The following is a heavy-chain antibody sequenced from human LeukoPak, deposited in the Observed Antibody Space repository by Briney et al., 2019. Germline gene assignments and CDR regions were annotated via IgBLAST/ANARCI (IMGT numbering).Heavy chain of an antibody. CDR1: GFTFSSYA. Sequence: TGGSLRLSCAASGFTFSSYAMSWVRQAPGKGLEWVSAISGSGSSTYYADSVKGRFTISRDNSKNTLYLQMNSLRAEDTAVYYCAKAPGGSVFDSSGYYYGFDYWGQGTLVTVSS. V-gene: IGHV3-23*01. CDR3: AKAPGGSVFDSSGYYYGFDY. J-gene: IGHJ4*02. D-gene: IGHD3-22*01. CDR2: ISGSGSST.